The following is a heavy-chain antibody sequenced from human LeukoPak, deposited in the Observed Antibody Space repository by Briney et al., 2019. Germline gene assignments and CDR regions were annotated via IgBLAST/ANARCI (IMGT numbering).Heavy chain of an antibody. Sequence: ASVKVSCKATGYTYTSYGISWVRQAPGQGLEWMGWISAYNGNTNYAQKLQGRVTMTTDTSTSTAYMELRSLRSDDTAVYYCASSAGYDILTAYLLDYWGQGTLVTVSS. CDR2: ISAYNGNT. CDR3: ASSAGYDILTAYLLDY. CDR1: GYTYTSYG. V-gene: IGHV1-18*01. J-gene: IGHJ4*02. D-gene: IGHD3-9*01.